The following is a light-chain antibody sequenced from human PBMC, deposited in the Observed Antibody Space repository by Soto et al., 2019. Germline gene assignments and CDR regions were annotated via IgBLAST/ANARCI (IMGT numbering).Light chain of an antibody. V-gene: IGLV2-14*01. CDR2: EVN. J-gene: IGLJ1*01. CDR1: SSDIGAYDY. CDR3: FLFNTTSTHV. Sequence: QAALTQPASLSGSPVQSITISCTGTSSDIGAYDYVSWFQQHPGKAPKLMISEVNNRPSGVANPFSGSKSGNTAYLTISGLPVEDEADYPCFLFNTTSTHVYGTGTKVTVL.